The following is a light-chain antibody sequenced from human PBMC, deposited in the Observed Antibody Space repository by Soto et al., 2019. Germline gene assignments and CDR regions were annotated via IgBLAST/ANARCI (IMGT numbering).Light chain of an antibody. J-gene: IGKJ3*01. CDR2: GAS. Sequence: EILMTQSPATLSVSPGERATLSCRASQSLSRNLAWYQQKPCQAPRLLIYGASTRASGIPARFSGAWSGTEFTLTLGSLKSEDFPLYHCQHYMAWPPAFIFVAGTKVYL. CDR3: QHYMAWPPAFI. CDR1: QSLSRN. V-gene: IGKV3-15*01.